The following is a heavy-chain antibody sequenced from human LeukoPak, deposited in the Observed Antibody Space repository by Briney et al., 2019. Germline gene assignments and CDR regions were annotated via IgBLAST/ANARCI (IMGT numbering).Heavy chain of an antibody. D-gene: IGHD3-10*01. J-gene: IGHJ4*02. CDR3: ARAGSDGYFDY. CDR1: GGSISSGGYS. Sequence: KPSETLSLTCAVSGGSISSGGYSWSWIRPPPGKGLEWIGYIYHSGSTYYNPSLNSRVTISVDRSKNQFSLKLSSVTAADTAVYYCARAGSDGYFDYWGQGTLVTVSS. CDR2: IYHSGST. V-gene: IGHV4-30-2*01.